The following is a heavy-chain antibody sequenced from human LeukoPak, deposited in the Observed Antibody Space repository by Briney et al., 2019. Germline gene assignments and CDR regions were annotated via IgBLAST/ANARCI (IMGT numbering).Heavy chain of an antibody. D-gene: IGHD1-26*01. J-gene: IGHJ4*02. CDR1: GFTFSSYA. V-gene: IGHV3-23*01. Sequence: GGSLRLSCAASGFTFSSYAMSWVRQAPGKGLERVSAISGSGGSTYYADSVKGRFTISRGNSKNTLYLQMNSLRAEDTAVYYCAKEVIVGVSFDYWGQGTLVTVSS. CDR2: ISGSGGST. CDR3: AKEVIVGVSFDY.